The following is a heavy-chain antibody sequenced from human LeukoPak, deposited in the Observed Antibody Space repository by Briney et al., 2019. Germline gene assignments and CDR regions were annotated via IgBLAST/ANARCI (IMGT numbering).Heavy chain of an antibody. J-gene: IGHJ4*02. Sequence: NPSETLSLTCTVSGGSISSYYWSWIRQPPGKGLEWIGYIYYSGSTNYNPSLKSRVTISVDTSKNQFSLKLSSVTAADTAVYYCARLPPEGHCSSTSCTLGFDYWGQGTLVTVSS. V-gene: IGHV4-59*08. CDR1: GGSISSYY. D-gene: IGHD2-2*01. CDR2: IYYSGST. CDR3: ARLPPEGHCSSTSCTLGFDY.